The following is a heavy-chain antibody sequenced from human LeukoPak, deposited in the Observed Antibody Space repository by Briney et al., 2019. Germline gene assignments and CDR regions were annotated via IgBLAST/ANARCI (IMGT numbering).Heavy chain of an antibody. Sequence: GGSLRLSCAASGFTFSSYGMHWVRQAPGKGLEWVAYIRFDGSNNYYADSLKGRFTISRDNSKNTLYLQMNSLGVEDTAVYSCARGGVNYASDYWGQGTLVTVSP. J-gene: IGHJ4*02. D-gene: IGHD1-7*01. CDR3: ARGGVNYASDY. CDR1: GFTFSSYG. CDR2: IRFDGSNN. V-gene: IGHV3-30*02.